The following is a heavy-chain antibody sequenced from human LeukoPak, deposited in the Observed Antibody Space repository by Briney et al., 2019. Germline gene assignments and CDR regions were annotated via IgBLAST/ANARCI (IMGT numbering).Heavy chain of an antibody. D-gene: IGHD5-24*01. CDR3: ARVGFVMATIGN. V-gene: IGHV4-34*01. Sequence: SETLSLTCAVYGGSFSGYYWTWIRQPPGKGLEWIGEIHHSGSTKYNPSLKSRVTISVDTSKNQFSLKLSSVTAADTAVYYCARVGFVMATIGNWGQGTLVTVSS. J-gene: IGHJ4*02. CDR1: GGSFSGYY. CDR2: IHHSGST.